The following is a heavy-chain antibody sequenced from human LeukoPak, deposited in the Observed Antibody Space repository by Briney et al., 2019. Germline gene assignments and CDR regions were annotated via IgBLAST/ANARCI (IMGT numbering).Heavy chain of an antibody. CDR1: GITLSNYW. Sequence: GGSLRLSCAASGITLSNYWMHWVRQAPGKGLVWVSRINSDGSSITYADSVKGRFTISRDNAENSVYLQMDSLRAEDTAVYYCASRRSGWPNDAFDIWGQGTMVTVTS. CDR2: INSDGSSI. J-gene: IGHJ3*02. CDR3: ASRRSGWPNDAFDI. V-gene: IGHV3-74*01. D-gene: IGHD6-19*01.